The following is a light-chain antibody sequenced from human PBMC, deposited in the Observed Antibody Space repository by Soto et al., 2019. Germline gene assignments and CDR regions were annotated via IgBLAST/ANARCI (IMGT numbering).Light chain of an antibody. J-gene: IGLJ7*01. CDR1: SSNIGAGYD. Sequence: QSVLTQPPSVSGAPGQRVTITCTGSSSNIGAGYDVHWYQELPGTAPTLLIYGNNNRPSGVPDRFSGSKSGTSASLAITGLQAEDEADYYCQSYDSRQRASVFGGGTQLTVL. V-gene: IGLV1-40*01. CDR2: GNN. CDR3: QSYDSRQRASV.